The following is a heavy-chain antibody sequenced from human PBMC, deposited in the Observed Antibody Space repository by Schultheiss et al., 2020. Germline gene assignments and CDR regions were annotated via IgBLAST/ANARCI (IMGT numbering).Heavy chain of an antibody. CDR1: GFTFSSYG. CDR3: ARDLVITMVRGVINYYYGMDV. D-gene: IGHD3-10*01. V-gene: IGHV3-33*01. CDR2: IWYDGSNK. J-gene: IGHJ6*02. Sequence: GGSLRLSCAASGFTFSSYGMHWVRQAPGKGLEWVAVIWYDGSNKYYADSVKGRFTISRDNSKNTLYLQMNSLRAEDTAVYYCARDLVITMVRGVINYYYGMDVWGPGTTVTVAS.